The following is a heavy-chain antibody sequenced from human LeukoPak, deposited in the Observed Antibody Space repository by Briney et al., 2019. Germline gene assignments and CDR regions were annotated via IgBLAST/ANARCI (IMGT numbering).Heavy chain of an antibody. CDR1: GFTFSSCG. Sequence: GGSLRLSCAASGFTFSSCGFNRVRQAPGKGLEWVSPTGPTGTDRYYADSVRGRFTISRDNAKNSMYLQMDSLRDEDTAVYYCATETIGRHYDYWGQGTLLTVSS. V-gene: IGHV3-21*01. CDR2: TGPTGTDR. D-gene: IGHD1-14*01. J-gene: IGHJ4*02. CDR3: ATETIGRHYDY.